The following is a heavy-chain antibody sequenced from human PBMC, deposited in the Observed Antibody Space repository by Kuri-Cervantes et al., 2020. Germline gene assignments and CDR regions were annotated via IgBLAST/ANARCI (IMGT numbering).Heavy chain of an antibody. Sequence: GESLKISCAASGFTFTHYWMNWVRQAPGKGLEWVANIKEDGSQQNYVDSVKGRFTISRDNAKNSLSLQMNSLRAEDTAVYYRARGHFWIHYPDYWGQGTLVTVSS. CDR2: IKEDGSQQ. CDR1: GFTFTHYW. V-gene: IGHV3-7*01. CDR3: ARGHFWIHYPDY. D-gene: IGHD3-3*02. J-gene: IGHJ4*02.